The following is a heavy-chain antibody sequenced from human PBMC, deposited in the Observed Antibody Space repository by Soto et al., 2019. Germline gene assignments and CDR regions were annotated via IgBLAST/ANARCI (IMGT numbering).Heavy chain of an antibody. CDR2: ISYDGSNK. J-gene: IGHJ6*03. V-gene: IGHV3-30*18. Sequence: QVQLVESGGGVVKPGRSLRLSCAASGFTFSSYGMHWVRQAPGKGLEWVAVISYDGSNKYYADSVKGRFTISRDNSKNTLYLQMNSLRAEDTAVYYCAKGYCSSTSCYGTLTVHYYYYMDVWGKGTTVTVSS. CDR3: AKGYCSSTSCYGTLTVHYYYYMDV. CDR1: GFTFSSYG. D-gene: IGHD2-2*01.